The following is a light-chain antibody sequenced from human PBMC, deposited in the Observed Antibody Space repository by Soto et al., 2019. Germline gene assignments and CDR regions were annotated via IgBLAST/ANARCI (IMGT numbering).Light chain of an antibody. CDR1: QRTDSL. CDR2: DAS. CDR3: HQRSNWIFA. V-gene: IGKV3-11*01. Sequence: ELVLTQSPDTLSLSPGERATLSCRAGQRTDSLLAWYQQKPGQAPRLLIYDASYRATGVPARFIGGGSGTDFTLTITSLEPEDFAVYYCHQRSNWIFAFGPGTKG. J-gene: IGKJ3*01.